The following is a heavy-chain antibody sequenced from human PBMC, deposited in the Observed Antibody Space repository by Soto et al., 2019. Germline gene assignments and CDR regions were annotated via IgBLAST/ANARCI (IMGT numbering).Heavy chain of an antibody. J-gene: IGHJ4*02. CDR2: ISGSGSRT. CDR1: GFTFSSYA. CDR3: AIGDCDSTICYGHCSDATCYSGH. Sequence: EVQLLESGGGLVQPGGSLRLSCAASGFTFSSYAMSWVRQAPGKGLEWVSAISGSGSRTYYADSMKGRFTISRDNSKNTLYMRMNIMRAYDTTVYYCAIGDCDSTICYGHCSDATCYSGHWGQGTLVTVSS. D-gene: IGHD2-15*01. V-gene: IGHV3-23*01.